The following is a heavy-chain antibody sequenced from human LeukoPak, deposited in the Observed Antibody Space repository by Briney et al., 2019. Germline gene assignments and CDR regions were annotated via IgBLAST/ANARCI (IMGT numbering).Heavy chain of an antibody. D-gene: IGHD1-26*01. CDR1: GYSFTSYR. Sequence: GESLKISCKGSGYSFTSYRIGWVRQMPGKGLEWVGIIYPGDSDTRYSPSFQGQVTISADKSISTAYLQWSSLKASDTAMYYCARLSGSYYSAFDIWGQGTMVSVSS. CDR3: ARLSGSYYSAFDI. CDR2: IYPGDSDT. V-gene: IGHV5-51*01. J-gene: IGHJ3*02.